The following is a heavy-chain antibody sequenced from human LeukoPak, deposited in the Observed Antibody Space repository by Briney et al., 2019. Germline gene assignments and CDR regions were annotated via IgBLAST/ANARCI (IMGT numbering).Heavy chain of an antibody. J-gene: IGHJ6*02. D-gene: IGHD2-2*02. CDR1: DLTVSGKY. Sequence: GASLRLSCAVSDLTVSGKYMSWVRQAPGRGLEWVSLISSGGDTYYADSMKGRFTISRDNSRKTLYLQMNSLRADDTAVYYCVKTSGGGYCTSTSCHRDYYYYGLDVWGQGTTVIVSS. CDR2: ISSGGDT. V-gene: IGHV3-53*01. CDR3: VKTSGGGYCTSTSCHRDYYYYGLDV.